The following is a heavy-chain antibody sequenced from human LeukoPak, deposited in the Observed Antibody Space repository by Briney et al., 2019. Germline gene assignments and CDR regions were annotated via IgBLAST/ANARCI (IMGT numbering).Heavy chain of an antibody. CDR3: AREGDSRWGELSP. CDR2: IWFDGSEQ. D-gene: IGHD3-16*02. V-gene: IGHV3-33*01. CDR1: GFTFSTYA. J-gene: IGHJ1*01. Sequence: GRSLRLSCAASGFTFSTYAIQWVRQAPGKGLERVAVIWFDGSEQYYADSVQGRFIISRDNSKSTSNLQLNSLRAEDTAVYYCAREGDSRWGELSPWGQGTLVTVSS.